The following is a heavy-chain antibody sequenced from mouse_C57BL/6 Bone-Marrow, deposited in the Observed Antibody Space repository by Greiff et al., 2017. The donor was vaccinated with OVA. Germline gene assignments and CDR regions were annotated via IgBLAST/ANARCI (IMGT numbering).Heavy chain of an antibody. V-gene: IGHV2-5*01. D-gene: IGHD2-3*01. Sequence: VQLKESGPGLVQPSQSLSITCTVSGFSLTSYGVHWVRQSPGKGLEWLGVIWRGGSTDYNAAFMSRLSITKDNSKSQVFFKMNSLQADDTAIYYCAKKEGGYSLYAMDYWGQGTSVTVSS. J-gene: IGHJ4*01. CDR3: AKKEGGYSLYAMDY. CDR1: GFSLTSYG. CDR2: IWRGGST.